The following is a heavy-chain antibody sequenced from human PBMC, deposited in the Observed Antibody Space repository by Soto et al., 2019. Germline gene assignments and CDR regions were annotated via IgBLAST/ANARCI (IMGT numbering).Heavy chain of an antibody. D-gene: IGHD3-3*01. J-gene: IGHJ6*03. CDR3: ARAIRITNLHYYYMDV. V-gene: IGHV1-8*01. CDR1: GYTFTSYD. Sequence: EQGASVKVSCKASGYTFTSYDINWVRLATGQGLEWMGWMNPNSANTGYAQKFQGRVTMTRNTSISTAYMELTSLRSEDTAVYYCARAIRITNLHYYYMDVWGKGTTVTVSS. CDR2: MNPNSANT.